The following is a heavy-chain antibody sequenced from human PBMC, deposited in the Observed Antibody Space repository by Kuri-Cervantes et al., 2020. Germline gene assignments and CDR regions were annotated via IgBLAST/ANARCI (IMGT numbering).Heavy chain of an antibody. CDR3: ARDVGGDEAFDI. V-gene: IGHV3-21*03. Sequence: LSLTCAASGFTFNRYNMNWVRQAPGKGLEWVSSITSTSSNIYYEDSVKGRFTISRDNAKNLVFLQMNSLRAEDTALYYCARDVGGDEAFDIRGQGTMVTVSS. CDR1: GFTFNRYN. CDR2: ITSTSSNI. J-gene: IGHJ3*02. D-gene: IGHD3-16*01.